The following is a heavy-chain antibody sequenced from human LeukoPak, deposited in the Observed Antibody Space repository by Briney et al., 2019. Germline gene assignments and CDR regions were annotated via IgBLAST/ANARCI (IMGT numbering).Heavy chain of an antibody. CDR2: ISSSSSYI. J-gene: IGHJ4*02. V-gene: IGHV3-21*01. Sequence: PGGSLRLSCAASGFTFSSYSMNWVRQAPGKGLEWVSSISSSSSYIYYADSVKGRFTISRDNAKNSLYLQMNSLGAEDTAVYYCARDKMGQQLLIDYWGQGTLVTVSS. D-gene: IGHD6-13*01. CDR3: ARDKMGQQLLIDY. CDR1: GFTFSSYS.